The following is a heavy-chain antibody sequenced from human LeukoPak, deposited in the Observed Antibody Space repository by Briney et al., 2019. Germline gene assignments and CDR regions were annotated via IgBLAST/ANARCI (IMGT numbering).Heavy chain of an antibody. CDR2: IIPNSGGT. Sequence: ASVKVSCKASGYTFTGYYMHWVRQAPGQGLEWMWWIIPNSGGTNYAQKFQGRVTMTRDTSISTAYMELSRLRSDDTAVYYCARIATRGYSYGPYYYMDVWGKGTTVTVSS. D-gene: IGHD5-18*01. J-gene: IGHJ6*03. CDR1: GYTFTGYY. V-gene: IGHV1-2*02. CDR3: ARIATRGYSYGPYYYMDV.